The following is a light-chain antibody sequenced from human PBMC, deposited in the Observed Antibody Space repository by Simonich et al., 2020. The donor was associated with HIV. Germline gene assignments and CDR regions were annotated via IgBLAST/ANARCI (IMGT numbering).Light chain of an antibody. V-gene: IGKV3-15*01. Sequence: VVMTQSPATLSVSPGGRVTLSCRDSQSVTSNLAWYQQKPGQPPRPLIYDASTRATGIPARFSGSWSGTEFTLTISSMQSEDIATYYCHQYNHRPLTFGGGTKVEMK. CDR1: QSVTSN. J-gene: IGKJ4*01. CDR3: HQYNHRPLT. CDR2: DAS.